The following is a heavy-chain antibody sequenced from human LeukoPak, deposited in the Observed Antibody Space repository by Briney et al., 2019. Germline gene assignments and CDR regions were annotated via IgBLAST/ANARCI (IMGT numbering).Heavy chain of an antibody. CDR1: GGSNSSFY. Sequence: SETLSLTCTVSGGSNSSFYWSWIRQPPGKGLEWIGYIYYSGSTSYHPSLKSRVTISVDTSKNQFSLKLTSVTAADTAVYYCARADYGSGSLYYYGMDVWGQGATVAVSS. CDR2: IYYSGST. V-gene: IGHV4-59*01. CDR3: ARADYGSGSLYYYGMDV. J-gene: IGHJ6*02. D-gene: IGHD3-10*01.